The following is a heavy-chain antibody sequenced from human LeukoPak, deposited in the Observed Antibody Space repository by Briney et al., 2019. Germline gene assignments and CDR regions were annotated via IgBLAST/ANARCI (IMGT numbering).Heavy chain of an antibody. Sequence: SESLSLTRAVYGGSFSGYYWSWIRQPPGKGLEWIGEINHSGSTNYNPSLKSRVTISVDTSKNQFSLKLSSVTAADTAVYYCARERRVVVPAVGARYYYYYMDVWGKGTTVTVSS. CDR2: INHSGST. D-gene: IGHD2-2*01. V-gene: IGHV4-34*01. CDR1: GGSFSGYY. J-gene: IGHJ6*03. CDR3: ARERRVVVPAVGARYYYYYMDV.